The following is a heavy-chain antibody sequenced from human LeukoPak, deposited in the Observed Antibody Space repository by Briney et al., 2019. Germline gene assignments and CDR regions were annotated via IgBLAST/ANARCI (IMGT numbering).Heavy chain of an antibody. J-gene: IGHJ4*02. V-gene: IGHV1-18*01. D-gene: IGHD4-17*01. CDR3: ARDLLNGDYGSYFDY. CDR1: GYTFTTYG. Sequence: ASVKVSCEASGYTFTTYGISWVRQAPGQGLEWMGWISAYNGNTNYAQKLQGRVTMATDTSTSTAYMELRSLRSDDTAVYYCARDLLNGDYGSYFDYWGQGTLVTVSS. CDR2: ISAYNGNT.